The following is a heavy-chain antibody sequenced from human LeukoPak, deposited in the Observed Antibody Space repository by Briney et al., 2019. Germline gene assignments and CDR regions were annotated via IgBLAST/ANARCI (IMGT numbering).Heavy chain of an antibody. J-gene: IGHJ5*02. CDR3: AREGPYSGWFDH. CDR1: GGSISRYY. CDR2: IYYSGST. Sequence: SETLSLTCTVSGGSISRYYWSWIRQPPGKGLEWIGYIYYSGSTDYNPSLKSRVTISVDTSKNQFSLKLSSVTAADTALYYCAREGPYSGWFDHWAQGTLVTVSS. D-gene: IGHD1-26*01. V-gene: IGHV4-59*01.